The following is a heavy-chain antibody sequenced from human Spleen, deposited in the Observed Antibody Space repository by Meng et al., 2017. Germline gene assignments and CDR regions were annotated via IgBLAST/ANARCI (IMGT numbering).Heavy chain of an antibody. Sequence: VQFGQSGGEGNNPGDSVNVSCEASGYRFSSYGITWVRQGPGQGLEWMGWISGYNGNTNYAQKFQGRVTMTTDTSTSTGYMELRSLTSDDTAMYYCARVPYGSASSGGWIDPWGQGTLVTVSS. V-gene: IGHV1-18*01. CDR1: GYRFSSYG. D-gene: IGHD3-10*01. J-gene: IGHJ5*02. CDR2: ISGYNGNT. CDR3: ARVPYGSASSGGWIDP.